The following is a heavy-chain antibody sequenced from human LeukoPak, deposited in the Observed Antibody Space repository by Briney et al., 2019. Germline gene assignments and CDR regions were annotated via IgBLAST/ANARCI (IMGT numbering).Heavy chain of an antibody. CDR2: ISTSDGTT. J-gene: IGHJ4*02. CDR1: GFRFSNYA. D-gene: IGHD3-22*01. CDR3: TKYYYGSNTYSFDY. V-gene: IGHV3-23*01. Sequence: GGSLRLSCAASGFRFSNYAMSWVRQAPGKGLEGVSPISTSDGTTSYADSVKGRFTISRDNSKNTLSLQMNSLRAEDTAVYYCTKYYYGSNTYSFDYWGQGTLVTVSS.